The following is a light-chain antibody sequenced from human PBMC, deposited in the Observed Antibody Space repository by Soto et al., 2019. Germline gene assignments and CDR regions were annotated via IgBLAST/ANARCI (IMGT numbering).Light chain of an antibody. CDR1: NVGTYS. V-gene: IGLV3-21*02. J-gene: IGLJ1*01. CDR2: DDS. CDR3: QLWDSSSDRYV. Sequence: SNELTQPPSVSVAPGQTARITCGGNNVGTYSVHWYQQKPGQAPVLVVYDDSDRPSGIPERFSGSTSGNTATLTISRVEAGDEADYYCQLWDSSSDRYVFGTGTKVTVL.